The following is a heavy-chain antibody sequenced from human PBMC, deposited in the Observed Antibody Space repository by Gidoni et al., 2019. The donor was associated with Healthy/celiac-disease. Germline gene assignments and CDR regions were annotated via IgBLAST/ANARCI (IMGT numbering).Heavy chain of an antibody. Sequence: HLQLQESGPGLVKPSETLSLTCTVSGGSIRSSSYYWGWIRQPPGKWLEWIGSIYSSGSTYYNPSLKSRVTISVDTSKNQFSLKLSSVTAADTAVYYCARHTLAAAGTYQLTSSNYYYYGMDVWGQGTTVTVSS. V-gene: IGHV4-39*01. CDR1: GGSIRSSSYY. CDR3: ARHTLAAAGTYQLTSSNYYYYGMDV. J-gene: IGHJ6*02. D-gene: IGHD6-13*01. CDR2: IYSSGST.